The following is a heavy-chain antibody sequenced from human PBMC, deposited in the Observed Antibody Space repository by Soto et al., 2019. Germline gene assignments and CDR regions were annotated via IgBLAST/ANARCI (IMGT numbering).Heavy chain of an antibody. D-gene: IGHD1-1*01. J-gene: IGHJ6*03. CDR3: ARGWTDYYYYYMDV. Sequence: QVQLQQWGAGLLKPSETLSLTCAVYGGSFSGYYWSWIRQPPGKGLEWIGEINHSGSTNYNPSLKSRVTISVDTSKNQFSLKLSSVTAADTAVYYCARGWTDYYYYYMDVWGKGTTVTVSS. CDR2: INHSGST. CDR1: GGSFSGYY. V-gene: IGHV4-34*01.